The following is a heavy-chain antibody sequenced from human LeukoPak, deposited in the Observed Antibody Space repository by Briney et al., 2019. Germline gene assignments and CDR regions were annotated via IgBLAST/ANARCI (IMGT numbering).Heavy chain of an antibody. Sequence: ASVKVSCKASGYTFTGYYMHWVRQAPGQGLEWMGWINPNSGGTNYAQKFQGRVTMTRDTSISTAYMELSRLRSDDTAVYYCARGIGGVVVAARAPDYWGQGTLVTVSS. CDR3: ARGIGGVVVAARAPDY. V-gene: IGHV1-2*02. D-gene: IGHD2-15*01. CDR2: INPNSGGT. J-gene: IGHJ4*02. CDR1: GYTFTGYY.